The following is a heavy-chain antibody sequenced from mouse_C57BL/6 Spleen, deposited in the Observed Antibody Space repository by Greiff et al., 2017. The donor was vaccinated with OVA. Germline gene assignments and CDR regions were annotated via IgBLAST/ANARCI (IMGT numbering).Heavy chain of an antibody. Sequence: QVTLKESGPGILQSSQTLSLTCSFSGFSLSTSGMGVSWIRQPSGKGLEWLAHIYWDDDKRYNPSLKSRLTISKDTSKNQVFLKSTNVDTADTATYYCARRDYDEVGAMDYGGQGTSVTVSS. D-gene: IGHD2-3*01. CDR2: IYWDDDK. V-gene: IGHV8-12*01. CDR3: ARRDYDEVGAMDY. CDR1: GFSLSTSGMG. J-gene: IGHJ4*01.